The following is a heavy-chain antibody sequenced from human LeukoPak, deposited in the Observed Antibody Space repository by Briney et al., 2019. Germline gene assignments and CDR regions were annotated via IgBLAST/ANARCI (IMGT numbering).Heavy chain of an antibody. Sequence: SETLSLTCTVSGGSISRNYWSWIRQPPGKGLEWIGYIYHSGSTNYNPSLKSRVTISVDTSKNQFSLELSSVTAADTAVYYCARASSGTYFAFWWGRGTLVTVSS. D-gene: IGHD3-10*01. CDR3: ARASSGTYFAFW. CDR1: GGSISRNY. V-gene: IGHV4-59*01. CDR2: IYHSGST. J-gene: IGHJ4*02.